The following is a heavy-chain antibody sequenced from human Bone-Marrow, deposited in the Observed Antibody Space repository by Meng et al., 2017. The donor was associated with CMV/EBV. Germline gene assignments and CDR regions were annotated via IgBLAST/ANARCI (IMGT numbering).Heavy chain of an antibody. CDR1: GGSFSGYY. Sequence: SETLSLTCAVYGGSFSGYYWSWIRQPPGKGLEWIGSIYYSGSTYYNPSLKIRVTISVDTSKNQISLKLSSVTAADTAVYFCARGRFRHTYWGQGTLVTVSS. J-gene: IGHJ4*02. D-gene: IGHD3-3*01. CDR2: IYYSGST. CDR3: ARGRFRHTY. V-gene: IGHV4-34*01.